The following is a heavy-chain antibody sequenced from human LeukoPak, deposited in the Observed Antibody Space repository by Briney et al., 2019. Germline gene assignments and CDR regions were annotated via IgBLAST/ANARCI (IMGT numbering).Heavy chain of an antibody. CDR1: GGSIGSYY. Sequence: SEALSLTCAASGGSIGSYYWSWLRQPPGRGLEWIGYIYYSGTTNYNPSLKSRVTISVDTSKNQFSLKLTSVTAADTAIYYCAREDPQTTVPEGLDVWGQGTTVTVSS. V-gene: IGHV4-59*01. CDR2: IYYSGTT. D-gene: IGHD4-17*01. J-gene: IGHJ6*02. CDR3: AREDPQTTVPEGLDV.